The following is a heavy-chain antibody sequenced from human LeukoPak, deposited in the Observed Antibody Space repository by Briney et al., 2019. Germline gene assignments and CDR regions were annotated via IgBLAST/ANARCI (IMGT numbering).Heavy chain of an antibody. V-gene: IGHV4-34*01. Sequence: SETLSLTCAVYGGSFSGYYWSWIRQPPGKGPEWIGEINHSGSTNYNPSLKSRVTISVDTSKNQFSLKLSSVTAADTAVYYCARGLSGYSSPAAVDYWGQGTLVTVSS. D-gene: IGHD5-18*01. CDR3: ARGLSGYSSPAAVDY. J-gene: IGHJ4*02. CDR2: INHSGST. CDR1: GGSFSGYY.